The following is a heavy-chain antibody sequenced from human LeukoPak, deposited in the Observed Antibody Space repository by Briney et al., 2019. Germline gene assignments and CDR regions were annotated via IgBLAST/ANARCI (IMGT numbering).Heavy chain of an antibody. CDR2: INHSGST. D-gene: IGHD3-10*01. J-gene: IGHJ4*02. V-gene: IGHV4-34*01. CDR1: GGSFSGYY. CDR3: ARDRTMVRGVIKANFDY. Sequence: SETLSLTCAVYGGSFSGYYWSWIRQPPGKGLEWIGEINHSGSTNYNPSLKSRVTISVDTSKNQFSLKLSSVTPEDTAVYYCARDRTMVRGVIKANFDYWGQGTLVTVSS.